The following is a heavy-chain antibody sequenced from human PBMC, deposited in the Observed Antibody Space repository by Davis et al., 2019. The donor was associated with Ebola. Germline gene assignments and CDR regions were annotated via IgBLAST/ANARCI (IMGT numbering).Heavy chain of an antibody. CDR2: VSAHSGNT. CDR3: AREGYSSDWDDGFDF. J-gene: IGHJ4*02. CDR1: GYAFSDFG. Sequence: AASVKVSCKASGYAFSDFGISWVRQAPGQGLEWMGWVSAHSGNTKYVQKLQGRVTMTTDTSTSTAHMELRNLISDDTAVYYCAREGYSSDWDDGFDFWGQGTLVTVSS. V-gene: IGHV1-18*01. D-gene: IGHD6-19*01.